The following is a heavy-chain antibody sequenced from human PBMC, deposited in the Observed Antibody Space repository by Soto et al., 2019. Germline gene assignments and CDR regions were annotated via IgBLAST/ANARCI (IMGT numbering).Heavy chain of an antibody. CDR2: IDAGNGKT. V-gene: IGHV1-3*01. CDR3: ARGIWYSDNYCFDS. CDR1: GYTFTKYA. Sequence: ASVKVSCKASGYTFTKYAIHWVRQAPGQRLEWMGWIDAGNGKTKYSQSFQGRVTITRDTSASIAYMELSSLRSEDTAIYYCARGIWYSDNYCFDSWGQGTLVTVSS. D-gene: IGHD1-26*01. J-gene: IGHJ4*02.